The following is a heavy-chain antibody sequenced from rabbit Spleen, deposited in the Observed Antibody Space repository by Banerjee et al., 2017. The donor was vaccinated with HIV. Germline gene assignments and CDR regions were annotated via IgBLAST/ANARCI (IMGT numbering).Heavy chain of an antibody. D-gene: IGHD1-1*01. CDR3: ARDLVAVIGWNFNL. J-gene: IGHJ4*01. CDR1: GFTISSGYW. V-gene: IGHV1S40*01. CDR2: IYGGSSDAA. Sequence: QSLEESGGDLVKPGASLTLTCTASGFTISSGYWMNWVRQAPGKGLEWIARIYGGSSDAAGYASWAKGRFTISKSSSTTATLQMTSLTAADTATYFCARDLVAVIGWNFNLWGPGTLVTVS.